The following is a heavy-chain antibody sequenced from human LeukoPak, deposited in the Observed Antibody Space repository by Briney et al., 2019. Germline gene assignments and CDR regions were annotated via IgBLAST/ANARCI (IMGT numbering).Heavy chain of an antibody. Sequence: GRSLRLSCAASGFTFSSYAMHWVRQAPGKGLEWVAVISYDGSNKYYADSVKGRFTISRDNSKNTLYLQMNSLRAEDTAVYYCARGGGYYYGSGSPSGYYGMDVWGQGTTVTVSS. CDR3: ARGGGYYYGSGSPSGYYGMDV. J-gene: IGHJ6*02. CDR1: GFTFSSYA. D-gene: IGHD3-10*01. CDR2: ISYDGSNK. V-gene: IGHV3-30-3*01.